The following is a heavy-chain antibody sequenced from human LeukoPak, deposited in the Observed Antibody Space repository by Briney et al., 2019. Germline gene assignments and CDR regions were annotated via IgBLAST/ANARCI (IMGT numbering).Heavy chain of an antibody. CDR3: ARDPDYYGSA. CDR1: GGSISSSSYY. Sequence: PSETLSLTCTVSGGSISSSSYYWGWIRQPPGKGLEWIGSIYYSGSTNYNPSLKSRITISIDKSKNQFSLKLSSVTAADTAVYYCARDPDYYGSAWGQGILVTVSS. V-gene: IGHV4-39*07. J-gene: IGHJ5*02. CDR2: IYYSGST. D-gene: IGHD3-10*01.